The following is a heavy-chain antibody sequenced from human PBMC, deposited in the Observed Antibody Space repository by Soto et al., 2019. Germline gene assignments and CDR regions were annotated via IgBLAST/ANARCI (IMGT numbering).Heavy chain of an antibody. CDR1: GGTFSSYA. D-gene: IGHD4-17*01. CDR3: ARVPHDYGDLDAFDI. V-gene: IGHV1-69*12. CDR2: IIPIFGTA. J-gene: IGHJ3*02. Sequence: QVQLVQSGAEVKKPGSSVKVSCKASGGTFSSYAISWVRQAPGQGLEWMGGIIPIFGTANYAQKFQGRVTIXXAXSXXTAYMELSSLRSEDTAVYYCARVPHDYGDLDAFDIWGQGTMVTVSS.